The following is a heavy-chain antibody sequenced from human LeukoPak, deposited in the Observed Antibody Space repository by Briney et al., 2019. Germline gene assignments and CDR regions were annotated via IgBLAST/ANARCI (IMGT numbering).Heavy chain of an antibody. CDR1: GGTFSSYA. CDR2: IIPIFGTA. CDR3: ARDRYYDFWSGSHYFDY. Sequence: SVKVSCKASGGTFSSYAISWVRQAPGQGLEWMGGIIPIFGTANYAQKFQGRVTITADKSTSTAYMELSSLRSEDTAVYYCARDRYYDFWSGSHYFDYWGQGTLVTVSS. D-gene: IGHD3-3*01. V-gene: IGHV1-69*06. J-gene: IGHJ4*02.